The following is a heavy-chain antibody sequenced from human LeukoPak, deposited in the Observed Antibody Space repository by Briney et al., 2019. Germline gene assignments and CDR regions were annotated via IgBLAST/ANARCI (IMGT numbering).Heavy chain of an antibody. Sequence: ASVKVSCKASGYSFSNFHINWVRQASGQGLEWIGWVSPKTGDRGYALKFQGRVTMTSDTSETTVYMEVRSLTSEDTAVYYCARRSVVVVAATLNFYGMDVWGQGTTVTVSS. CDR1: GYSFSNFH. V-gene: IGHV1-8*01. D-gene: IGHD2-15*01. CDR2: VSPKTGDR. CDR3: ARRSVVVVAATLNFYGMDV. J-gene: IGHJ6*02.